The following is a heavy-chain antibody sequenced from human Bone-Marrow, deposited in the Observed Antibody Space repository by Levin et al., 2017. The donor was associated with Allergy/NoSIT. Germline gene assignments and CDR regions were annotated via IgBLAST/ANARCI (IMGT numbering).Heavy chain of an antibody. CDR3: AKEARFWAFDY. CDR1: GFPFPRHA. V-gene: IGHV3-23*01. J-gene: IGHJ4*02. D-gene: IGHD3-16*01. Sequence: GGSLRLSCAASGFPFPRHAMSWVRQAPGKGLEWVSAVTSDGRTYYANSVKGRFTVSRDNSKNTLSLHMTSLRVEDTAIYYCAKEARFWAFDYWGQGTQVTVAS. CDR2: VTSDGRT.